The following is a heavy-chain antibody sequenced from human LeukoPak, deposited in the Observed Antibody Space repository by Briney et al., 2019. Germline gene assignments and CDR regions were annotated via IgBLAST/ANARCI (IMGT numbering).Heavy chain of an antibody. CDR3: ARVSHSSGWKEYFHY. V-gene: IGHV4-59*01. CDR2: LYNSGST. J-gene: IGHJ1*01. CDR1: GGSIRTYQ. D-gene: IGHD6-19*01. Sequence: PSETLSLTCTVSGGSIRTYQWSWIRQPPGKGLEWIGDLYNSGSTNYNPSLKSRVTISVDTSKNQFSLKLSSMTAADTAVYYCARVSHSSGWKEYFHYWGQGTLVTVSS.